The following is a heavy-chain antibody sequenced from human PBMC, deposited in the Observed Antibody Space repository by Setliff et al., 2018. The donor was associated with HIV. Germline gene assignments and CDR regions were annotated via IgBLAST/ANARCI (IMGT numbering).Heavy chain of an antibody. CDR2: IYSNGKT. J-gene: IGHJ4*02. D-gene: IGHD2-8*01. CDR3: ARESPDGLDY. Sequence: SETLSLTCTVSGGSISSRSYYWSWLRQPAGKGLGWIGRIYSNGKTDYNPSLKSRVTISEDTSKNQFSLKVNSVTAADTAMYFCARESPDGLDYWGQGSLVTVSS. V-gene: IGHV4-61*02. CDR1: GGSISSRSYY.